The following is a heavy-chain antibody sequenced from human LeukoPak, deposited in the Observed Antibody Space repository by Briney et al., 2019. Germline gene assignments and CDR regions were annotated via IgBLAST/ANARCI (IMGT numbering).Heavy chain of an antibody. CDR1: GFTFSDYD. D-gene: IGHD1-1*01. CDR3: ARMEAGNDY. CDR2: ISSRGSTI. V-gene: IGHV3-11*01. J-gene: IGHJ4*02. Sequence: GGSLRLSCAASGFTFSDYDMSWVRQAPGKGVEGVSYISSRGSTIYYADSVKGRFTISRHNAKNSLYLQMNSLRAEDTAVYYCARMEAGNDYWGQGTLVTVSS.